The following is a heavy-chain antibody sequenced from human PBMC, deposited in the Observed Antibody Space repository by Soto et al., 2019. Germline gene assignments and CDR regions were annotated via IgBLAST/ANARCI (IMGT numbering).Heavy chain of an antibody. V-gene: IGHV3-23*01. CDR3: AKKSWDCSSTRCYDY. CDR2: ISGSGGSA. J-gene: IGHJ4*02. D-gene: IGHD2-2*01. Sequence: GGSLRLSCAASGFTFSSYAMSWVRQAPGKGLEWVSAISGSGGSAYYADSVKGRFTISRDNSKNTLYRQMNRLRAEATAVYYCAKKSWDCSSTRCYDYWGQGTLVTVSS. CDR1: GFTFSSYA.